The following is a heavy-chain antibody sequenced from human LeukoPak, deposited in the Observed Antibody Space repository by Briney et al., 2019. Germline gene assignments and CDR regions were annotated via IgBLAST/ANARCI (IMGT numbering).Heavy chain of an antibody. J-gene: IGHJ3*02. CDR3: ARGRSIAAARDAFDI. Sequence: ASVKVSCKASGYTFTSYDINWVRQATGQGLEWMGWMNPNSGNTGYAQKFQGRVTITRNTSISTAYMELSSLRSEDTAVYYCARGRSIAAARDAFDIWGQGTMVTVSS. CDR2: MNPNSGNT. V-gene: IGHV1-8*03. CDR1: GYTFTSYD. D-gene: IGHD6-13*01.